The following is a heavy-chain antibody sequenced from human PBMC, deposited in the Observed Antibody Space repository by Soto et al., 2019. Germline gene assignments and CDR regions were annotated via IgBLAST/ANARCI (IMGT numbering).Heavy chain of an antibody. CDR1: GYTFTSYY. D-gene: IGHD2-21*02. CDR2: INPSGGST. J-gene: IGHJ6*02. V-gene: IGHV1-46*01. Sequence: ASVKVSCKASGYTFTSYYMHWVRQAPGQGLEWMGIINPSGGSTSYAQKFQGRVTMTRDTSTSTVYMELSSLRSEDTAVYYCARGDDCGGDCYPFGYYYGMDVWGQVTTFTASS. CDR3: ARGDDCGGDCYPFGYYYGMDV.